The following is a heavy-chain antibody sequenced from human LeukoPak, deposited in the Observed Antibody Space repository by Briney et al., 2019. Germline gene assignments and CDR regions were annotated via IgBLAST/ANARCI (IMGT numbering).Heavy chain of an antibody. CDR3: ASRPDYYDSSGWVDY. D-gene: IGHD3-22*01. CDR2: ISYDGSNK. V-gene: IGHV3-30-3*01. Sequence: GESLRLSCAVSGLTFSSYAMSWVRQAPGEGLEWVAVISYDGSNKYYADSVKGRFTISRDNSKNTLYLQMNSQRAEHTAVYYCASRPDYYDSSGWVDYWGQGTLVTVSS. J-gene: IGHJ4*02. CDR1: GLTFSSYA.